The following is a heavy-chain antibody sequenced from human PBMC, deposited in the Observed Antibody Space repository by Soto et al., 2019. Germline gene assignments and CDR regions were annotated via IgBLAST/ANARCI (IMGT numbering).Heavy chain of an antibody. CDR3: AREGFTYGYDSGYYFDY. D-gene: IGHD5-18*01. CDR1: GFTFSHYA. Sequence: GGSLRLSCAAAGFTFSHYAIHWVRQAPGKGLEWAAGISYDGNDKYYADSVKGRFTISRDNSKNTLYLQMNSLRPEDTAVYYCAREGFTYGYDSGYYFDYWGHGSLVTVSS. CDR2: ISYDGNDK. V-gene: IGHV3-30*04. J-gene: IGHJ4*01.